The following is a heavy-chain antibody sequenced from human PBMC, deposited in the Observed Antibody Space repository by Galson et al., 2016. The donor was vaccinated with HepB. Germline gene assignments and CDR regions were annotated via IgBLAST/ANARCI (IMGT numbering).Heavy chain of an antibody. CDR1: GFSLTTPEMR. V-gene: IGHV2-70*04. J-gene: IGHJ4*02. D-gene: IGHD5-12*01. CDR3: ARSYRGYIFDS. CDR2: IDWDDDK. Sequence: PALVKPTQTLSLTCTFSGFSLTTPEMRMSWIRQPPGKALEWLGRIDWDDDKFYSASLRTRLTISKDTSKNQVVFTMTNMDPADTATYFCARSYRGYIFDSWGQGTLVTVSS.